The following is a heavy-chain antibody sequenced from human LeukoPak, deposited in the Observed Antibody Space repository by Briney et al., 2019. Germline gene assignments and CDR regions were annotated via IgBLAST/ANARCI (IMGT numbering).Heavy chain of an antibody. J-gene: IGHJ1*01. D-gene: IGHD1-26*01. CDR3: ARVAITGGELTEYFQH. V-gene: IGHV4-30-2*01. Sequence: NPSETLSLTCTVSGGSISSGGYYWSWIRQPPGKGLEWIGYIYHSGSTYYNPTLKSRVTISVDTSKNQFSLKLSSVTAADTAVYYCARVAITGGELTEYFQHWGQGTLVTVSS. CDR2: IYHSGST. CDR1: GGSISSGGYY.